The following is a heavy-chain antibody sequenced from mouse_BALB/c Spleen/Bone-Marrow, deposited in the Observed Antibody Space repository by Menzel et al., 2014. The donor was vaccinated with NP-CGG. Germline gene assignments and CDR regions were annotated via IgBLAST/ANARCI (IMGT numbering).Heavy chain of an antibody. CDR2: IDPANGNT. V-gene: IGHV14-3*02. CDR1: GFNIRDTY. J-gene: IGHJ4*01. D-gene: IGHD1-2*01. CDR3: ASATTASFYAMDY. Sequence: EVQLVESGAELMKPGASVKLSCTVSGFNIRDTYMHWVKQRPEQGLEWNGRIDPANGNTKYDPKFQGKATITADTSSNTAYLQLSSLTSEDTAVYYCASATTASFYAMDYWGQGTSVTVSS.